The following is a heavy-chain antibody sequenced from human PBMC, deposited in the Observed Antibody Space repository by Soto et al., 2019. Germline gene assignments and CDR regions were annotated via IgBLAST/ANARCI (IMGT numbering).Heavy chain of an antibody. CDR3: ARDWHFDY. CDR1: GDSISNNHW. CDR2: IYHSGTT. V-gene: IGHV4-4*02. Sequence: VQLQESGPGLVKPSGTLSLTCAVSGDSISNNHWWSWVRQPPGKGLEWIGEIYHSGTTNYNPSLDSRVTISVDKPKNQFSLKLSSVTAADTAVYYCARDWHFDYWGQGTLVTVSS. J-gene: IGHJ4*02.